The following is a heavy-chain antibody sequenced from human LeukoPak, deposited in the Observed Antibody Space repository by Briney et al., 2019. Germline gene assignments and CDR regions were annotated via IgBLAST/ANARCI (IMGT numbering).Heavy chain of an antibody. CDR2: ISDIGSI. V-gene: IGHV4-59*08. CDR3: AGHHPRNTVDF. Sequence: PSETLSLSCTVSGGSISSYYWSWIRQPPGKGLEWIAYISDIGSINYNPSLKSRVTISLDTSKNQFSLKLSSVTAADTAVYYCAGHHPRNTVDFWGQGTLVTVSS. D-gene: IGHD2/OR15-2a*01. CDR1: GGSISSYY. J-gene: IGHJ4*02.